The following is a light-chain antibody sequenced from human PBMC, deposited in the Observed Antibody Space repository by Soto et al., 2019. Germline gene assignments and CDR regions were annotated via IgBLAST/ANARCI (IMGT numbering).Light chain of an antibody. Sequence: EIVMTQSPATLSVSPGERATLSCRASQSISNNLAWYQQKPGLAPRLLFYAASTRATGIPARFSGSGSGTEFTVTISSLQSEDFAGYYCQQYNDWPWTLGQGTKVEIK. J-gene: IGKJ1*01. CDR3: QQYNDWPWT. V-gene: IGKV3-15*01. CDR2: AAS. CDR1: QSISNN.